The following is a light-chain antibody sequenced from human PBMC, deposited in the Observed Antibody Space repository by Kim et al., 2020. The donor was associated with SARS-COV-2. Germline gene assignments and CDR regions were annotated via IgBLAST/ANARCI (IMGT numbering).Light chain of an antibody. CDR1: QTITNC. J-gene: IGKJ2*01. Sequence: DIQMTQSPSSLSASVRDRVTITCRASQTITNCLHWYQQKPGIAPKLLISTASNLQDGVPSRFSGSGSGTDFTLTIDSLQPEDFATYHCHQTYSTPYTFGQGTKLEI. CDR2: TAS. CDR3: HQTYSTPYT. V-gene: IGKV1-39*01.